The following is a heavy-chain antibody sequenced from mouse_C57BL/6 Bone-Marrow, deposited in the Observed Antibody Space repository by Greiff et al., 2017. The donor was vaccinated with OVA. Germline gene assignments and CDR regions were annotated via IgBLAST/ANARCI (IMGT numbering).Heavy chain of an antibody. CDR2: IDPNSGGT. D-gene: IGHD2-4*01. V-gene: IGHV1-72*01. CDR1: GYTFTSYW. J-gene: IGHJ3*01. Sequence: QVQLQQPGAELVKPGASVKLSCKASGYTFTSYWMHWVKQRPGRGLEWIGRIDPNSGGTKYNEKFKSKATLTVDKPSRTAYMQLISLTSEDSAVYYCARRDYDDYVGFAYWGQGTLVTVSA. CDR3: ARRDYDDYVGFAY.